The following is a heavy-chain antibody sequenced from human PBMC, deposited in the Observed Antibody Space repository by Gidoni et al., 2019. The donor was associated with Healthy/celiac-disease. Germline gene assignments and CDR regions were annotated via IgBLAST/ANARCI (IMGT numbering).Heavy chain of an antibody. D-gene: IGHD6-19*01. Sequence: EVQLVESGGGLVQPGGSLRLPCAASGFTFSSYWMSWVRQAPGKGLEWVANIKQDGSEKYYVDSVKGRFTISRDNAKNSLYLQMNSLRAEDTAVYYCARDLIAVAGTGWDYFDYWGQGTLVTVSS. CDR3: ARDLIAVAGTGWDYFDY. CDR1: GFTFSSYW. V-gene: IGHV3-7*01. J-gene: IGHJ4*02. CDR2: IKQDGSEK.